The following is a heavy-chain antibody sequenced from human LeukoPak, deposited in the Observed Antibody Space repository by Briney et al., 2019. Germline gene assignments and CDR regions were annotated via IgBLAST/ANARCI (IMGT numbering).Heavy chain of an antibody. Sequence: PGGSLRLSCLTSGFTFSSYNMNWVRQAPGKGLEWVSSINSNGVYTYYADSVQGRFTISRDNAKNSLFLQLNSLRAGDSAVYFCARRGYSHGPSDYWGQGTLVTVSS. V-gene: IGHV3-21*01. CDR3: ARRGYSHGPSDY. CDR2: INSNGVYT. J-gene: IGHJ4*02. CDR1: GFTFSSYN. D-gene: IGHD5-18*01.